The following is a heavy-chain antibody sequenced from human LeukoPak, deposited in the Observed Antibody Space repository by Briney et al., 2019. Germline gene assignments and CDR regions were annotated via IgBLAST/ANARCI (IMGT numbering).Heavy chain of an antibody. CDR1: GYTFTGYY. J-gene: IGHJ4*02. CDR2: INPNSGDT. Sequence: ASVKVSCKASGYTFTGYYMHWVRQAPGQGLEWMGWINPNSGDTNYAQKFQDRVTMTRDTSISTAFMEVSRLRFDDTTVYYCARGSLRYFDYWGQGTPVTVSS. CDR3: ARGSLRYFDY. D-gene: IGHD3-10*01. V-gene: IGHV1-2*02.